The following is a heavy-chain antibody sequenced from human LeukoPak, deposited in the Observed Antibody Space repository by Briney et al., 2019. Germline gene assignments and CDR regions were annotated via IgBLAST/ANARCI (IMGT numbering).Heavy chain of an antibody. Sequence: SSETLSLTCTVSGYSISSGYYWGWIRQPPGKGLEWIGNIYPTGSTYYNPSLKSRVTISVDPSKNQFSLKLSSVTAVDTAVYYCARVLFDNSGNSPLDQWGQGILVTVSS. CDR1: GYSISSGYY. D-gene: IGHD3-22*01. V-gene: IGHV4-38-2*02. CDR3: ARVLFDNSGNSPLDQ. J-gene: IGHJ4*02. CDR2: IYPTGST.